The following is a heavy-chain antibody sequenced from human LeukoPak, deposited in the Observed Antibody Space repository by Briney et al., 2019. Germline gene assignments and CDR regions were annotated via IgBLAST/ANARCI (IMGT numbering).Heavy chain of an antibody. CDR1: GFTFSSYA. V-gene: IGHV3-23*01. D-gene: IGHD3-3*01. Sequence: GGSLRLSCAASGFTFSSYAMSWVRQAPGKGLEWVSAISGSGGSTYYADSVKGRFTISRDNSKNTLYLQMNSLRAEDTAVYYCARDLVTIFGVVTLGYYGMGVWGQGTTVTVSS. J-gene: IGHJ6*02. CDR3: ARDLVTIFGVVTLGYYGMGV. CDR2: ISGSGGST.